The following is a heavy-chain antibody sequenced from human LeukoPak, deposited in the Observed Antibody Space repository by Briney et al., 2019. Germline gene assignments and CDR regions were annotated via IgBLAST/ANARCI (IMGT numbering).Heavy chain of an antibody. CDR3: ARDQVLAVAGNYYYYYMDV. Sequence: ASVKVSCKASGYTFTSYGISWVRQAPGQGLEWMGWINPNSGGTNYAQKFQGRVTMTRDTSISTAYMELSRLRSDDTAVYYCARDQVLAVAGNYYYYYMDVWGKGTTVTVSS. CDR1: GYTFTSYG. J-gene: IGHJ6*03. CDR2: INPNSGGT. V-gene: IGHV1-2*02. D-gene: IGHD6-19*01.